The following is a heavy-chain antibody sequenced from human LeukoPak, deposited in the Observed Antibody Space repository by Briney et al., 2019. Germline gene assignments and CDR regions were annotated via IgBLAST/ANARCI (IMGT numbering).Heavy chain of an antibody. D-gene: IGHD5-24*01. CDR1: GFTLSSYA. Sequence: GGSLRLSCAASGFTLSSYAMSWVRQAPGKGLEWVSTISGSGGSTYYADSVKGRFTISRDNSKNTLYLQMNSLRAEDTAVYYCAKGRDGYTAFDYWGQGTLATVSS. V-gene: IGHV3-23*01. CDR2: ISGSGGST. CDR3: AKGRDGYTAFDY. J-gene: IGHJ4*02.